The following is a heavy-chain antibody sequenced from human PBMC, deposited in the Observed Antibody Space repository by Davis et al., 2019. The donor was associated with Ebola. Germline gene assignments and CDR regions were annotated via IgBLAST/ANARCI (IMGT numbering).Heavy chain of an antibody. J-gene: IGHJ4*02. CDR2: MSYHGSHT. CDR1: AFSFGIYG. Sequence: PGGSLRLSCEAFAFSFGIYGMHWVRQAPGKGLEWVASMSYHGSHTSYIDSVKGRFTISRDNSKNTLYLHMNSLRAEDTAVYFCAKEYCPNSGPYCTYFEVWGQETQVTVSS. D-gene: IGHD3-10*01. CDR3: AKEYCPNSGPYCTYFEV. V-gene: IGHV3-30*18.